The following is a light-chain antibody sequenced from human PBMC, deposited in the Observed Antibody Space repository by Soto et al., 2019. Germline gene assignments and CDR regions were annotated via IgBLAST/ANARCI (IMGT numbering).Light chain of an antibody. CDR2: DVS. Sequence: QSALTQPASVSGSPGQSITISCTGTSSDVGGYNSVSWYQQHPGKAPRLMIYDVSNRPSGVSNRFSGSKSGNTASLTISGLQAEDEGDYYCGSYPSGNRLVFGGGTELTVL. V-gene: IGLV2-14*01. CDR3: GSYPSGNRLV. J-gene: IGLJ2*01. CDR1: SSDVGGYNS.